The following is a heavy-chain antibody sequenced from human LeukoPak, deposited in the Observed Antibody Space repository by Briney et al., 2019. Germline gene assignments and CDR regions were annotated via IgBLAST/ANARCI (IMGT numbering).Heavy chain of an antibody. D-gene: IGHD1-26*01. CDR1: GFTFSSYS. J-gene: IGHJ4*02. Sequence: GGSLTLSCAASGFTFSSYSMNWVRQAPGEGLEWVSYISSGSYTIYYADSVKGRFTTSRDNAKSSLYLQMNSLRDEDTAVYYCVRGTRELDRYWGQGTLVTVSS. CDR3: VRGTRELDRY. V-gene: IGHV3-48*02. CDR2: ISSGSYTI.